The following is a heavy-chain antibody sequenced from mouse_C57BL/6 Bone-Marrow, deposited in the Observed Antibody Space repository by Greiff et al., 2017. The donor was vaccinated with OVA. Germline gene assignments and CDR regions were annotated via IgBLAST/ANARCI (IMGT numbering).Heavy chain of an antibody. CDR3: ARGDEGAMDY. CDR2: ISSGSSTI. V-gene: IGHV5-17*01. CDR1: GFTFSDYG. Sequence: EVMLVESGGGLVKPGGSLKLSCAASGFTFSDYGMHWVRQAPEKGLEWVAYISSGSSTIYYADTVKGRFTIYRDNAKNTLFLQMTSLRSEDTAMYYGARGDEGAMDYWGQGTSVTVSS. J-gene: IGHJ4*01.